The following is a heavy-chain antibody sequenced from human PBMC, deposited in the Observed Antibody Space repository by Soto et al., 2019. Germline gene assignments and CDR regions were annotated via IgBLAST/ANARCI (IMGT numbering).Heavy chain of an antibody. CDR1: GFTFSSYS. V-gene: IGHV3-48*02. J-gene: IGHJ1*01. D-gene: IGHD4-17*01. CDR3: ARDRDGDYPGYFQH. Sequence: EVQLVESGGGLVQPGGSLRLSCAASGFTFSSYSMNWVRQAPGKGLEWVSYISSSSSTIYYADSVKGRFTISRDNAKNSLYLQMNSLRDEDTAVYYCARDRDGDYPGYFQHWGQGTLVTVSS. CDR2: ISSSSSTI.